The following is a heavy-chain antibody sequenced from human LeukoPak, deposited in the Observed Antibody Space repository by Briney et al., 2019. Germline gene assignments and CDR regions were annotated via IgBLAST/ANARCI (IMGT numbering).Heavy chain of an antibody. CDR2: ISYDGSNK. D-gene: IGHD1-26*01. J-gene: IGHJ4*02. V-gene: IGHV3-30*18. CDR3: AKAGSYGDLDY. CDR1: GFTFSSYG. Sequence: PGGSLRLSCAASGFTFSSYGMHWVRQAPGKGLEWVAAISYDGSNKYYADSVKGRFTISRDNSKNTLYLQMNSLRAEDTAVYYCAKAGSYGDLDYWGQGTLVTVSS.